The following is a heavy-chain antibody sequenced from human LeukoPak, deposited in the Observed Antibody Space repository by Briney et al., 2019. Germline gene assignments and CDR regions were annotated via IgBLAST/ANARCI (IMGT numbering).Heavy chain of an antibody. CDR2: MRYDGSKK. V-gene: IGHV3-30*02. D-gene: IGHD5-18*01. CDR3: ARDLSGVTGYTYGRGIDY. J-gene: IGHJ4*02. Sequence: GGSLRLSCAASGFIFSNYGMHWVRQAPGKGLEWVAFMRYDGSKKSFADSVKGRFTISRDNAKTSLYLQMNSLRAEDTAVYYCARDLSGVTGYTYGRGIDYWGQGTLVTVSS. CDR1: GFIFSNYG.